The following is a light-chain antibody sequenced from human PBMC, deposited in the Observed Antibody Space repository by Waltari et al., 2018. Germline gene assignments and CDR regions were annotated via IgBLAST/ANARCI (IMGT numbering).Light chain of an antibody. J-gene: IGLJ2*01. CDR2: DVT. CDR3: SSFTSLRSVI. CDR1: TNNF. Sequence: QSALTQPASVSGSPGQSITITCTGTTNNFVSWYQLHPGNPPRLTISDVTCRPSGVPSRCSGSKAGDTASLTISGVQAEDEAHYYCSSFTSLRSVIFGGGTTLTVL. V-gene: IGLV2-14*01.